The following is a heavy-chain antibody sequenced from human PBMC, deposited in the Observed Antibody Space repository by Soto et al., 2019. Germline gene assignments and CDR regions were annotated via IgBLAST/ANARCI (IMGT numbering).Heavy chain of an antibody. D-gene: IGHD6-6*01. CDR1: GGSISSGDYY. Sequence: SETLSLTCTVSGGSISSGDYYWSWIRQPPGKGLEWIGYIYYSGSTYYNPSLKSRVTISVDTSKNQFSLKLSSVTAADTAVCYCAGEVYVNWFDPWGQGTLVTVSS. J-gene: IGHJ5*02. CDR3: AGEVYVNWFDP. V-gene: IGHV4-30-4*01. CDR2: IYYSGST.